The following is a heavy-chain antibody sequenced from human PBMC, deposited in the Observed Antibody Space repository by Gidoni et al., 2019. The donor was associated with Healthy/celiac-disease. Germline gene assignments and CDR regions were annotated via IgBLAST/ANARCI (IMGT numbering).Heavy chain of an antibody. J-gene: IGHJ4*02. CDR1: GESFSGYY. D-gene: IGHD3-3*01. CDR3: ARVYYDFWSGYPGGFDY. CDR2: INHIGST. V-gene: IGHV4-34*01. Sequence: QVQLQQWGAGLLKPSETLSLTCAVYGESFSGYYWCWIRQPPGKVLEWIGEINHIGSTNYNPSLKSRVTISVDTSKNQFSLKLRSVTAADTAVYYCARVYYDFWSGYPGGFDYWGQGTLVTVSS.